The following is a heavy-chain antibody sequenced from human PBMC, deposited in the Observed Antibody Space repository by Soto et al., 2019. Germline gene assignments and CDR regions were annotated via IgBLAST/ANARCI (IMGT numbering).Heavy chain of an antibody. V-gene: IGHV3-48*02. D-gene: IGHD3-22*01. CDR3: ARDHDYYDSSGYYGY. CDR2: ISSSSSTI. CDR1: GFTFSSYS. Sequence: GGSLRLSCAASGFTFSSYSMNWVRQAPGKGLEWVSYISSSSSTIYYADSVKGRFTISRDNAKNSLYLQMNSLRDEDTAVYYCARDHDYYDSSGYYGYWGQGTLVTVSS. J-gene: IGHJ4*02.